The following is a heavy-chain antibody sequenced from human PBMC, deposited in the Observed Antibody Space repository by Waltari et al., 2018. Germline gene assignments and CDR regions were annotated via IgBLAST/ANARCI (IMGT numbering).Heavy chain of an antibody. D-gene: IGHD3-22*01. Sequence: QVQLVQSGAEVKKPGASVKVSCKASGYTFTSYAMHWVRQAPGQRLEWMGWINAGNGNTKYSQKFQGRVTITRDTSASTAYMELSSLRSEDTAVYYCARSYYDSSGYYSQDAFDIWGQGTMVTVSS. V-gene: IGHV1-3*01. CDR1: GYTFTSYA. CDR3: ARSYYDSSGYYSQDAFDI. CDR2: INAGNGNT. J-gene: IGHJ3*02.